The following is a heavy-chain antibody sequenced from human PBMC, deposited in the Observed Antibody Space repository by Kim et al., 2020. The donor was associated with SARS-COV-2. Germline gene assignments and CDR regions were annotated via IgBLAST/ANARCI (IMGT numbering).Heavy chain of an antibody. CDR3: ARGRAGVVPSPRLGLGPYYNYYAMDV. V-gene: IGHV4-34*01. CDR2: INHSGGT. J-gene: IGHJ6*02. D-gene: IGHD3-3*01. CDR1: GGSFSGYH. Sequence: SETLSLTCAVFGGSFSGYHWTWIRQSPGKGIEWIGEINHSGGTNCNPSLNSRVTISLDTSKNQFSLKLGSVSAADTAVSYCARGRAGVVPSPRLGLGPYYNYYAMDVWGQGTTITVSS.